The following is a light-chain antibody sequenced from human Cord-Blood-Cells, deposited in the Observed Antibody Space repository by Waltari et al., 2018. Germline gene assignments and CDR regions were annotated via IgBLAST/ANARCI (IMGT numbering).Light chain of an antibody. V-gene: IGLV1-47*01. CDR1: SAHIGSNY. CDR3: AAWDDSLSGLYV. J-gene: IGLJ1*01. Sequence: QSELTLPPSASGTPGQRVTFSCSGSSAHIGSNYVYWYQQLPGPAPKLLIYRNNQRPSGVPDRFSGSKSGTAASLAISGLRSEDEADYYCAAWDDSLSGLYVFGTGTKVTVL. CDR2: RNN.